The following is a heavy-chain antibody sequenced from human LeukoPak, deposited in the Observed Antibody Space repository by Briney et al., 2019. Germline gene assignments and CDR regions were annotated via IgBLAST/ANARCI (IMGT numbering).Heavy chain of an antibody. V-gene: IGHV3-74*01. J-gene: IGHJ4*02. CDR3: ARDWFHAIDY. CDR1: GFTVSSNY. Sequence: PGGSLRLSCAASGFTVSSNYMNWVRQAPGKGLEWVSRIRSDGSDTRYAESVKGRFTISRDNAKNTLYLQMNSLRAEDTAVYYCARDWFHAIDYWGQGTLVTVSS. D-gene: IGHD2/OR15-2a*01. CDR2: IRSDGSDT.